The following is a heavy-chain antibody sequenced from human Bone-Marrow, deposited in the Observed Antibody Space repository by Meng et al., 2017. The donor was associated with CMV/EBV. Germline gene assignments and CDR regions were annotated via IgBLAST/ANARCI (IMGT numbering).Heavy chain of an antibody. D-gene: IGHD3-22*01. CDR2: IYSGGSST. J-gene: IGHJ4*02. Sequence: GESLKISCAASGFTFSSYGMHWVRQAPGKGLEWVSVIYSGGSSTYYADSVKGRFAISRDNSKNTLYLQMNSLRAEDTAVYYCAKWGGYYYDSSGYLDYWGQGTLVTVSS. CDR1: GFTFSSYG. CDR3: AKWGGYYYDSSGYLDY. V-gene: IGHV3-23*03.